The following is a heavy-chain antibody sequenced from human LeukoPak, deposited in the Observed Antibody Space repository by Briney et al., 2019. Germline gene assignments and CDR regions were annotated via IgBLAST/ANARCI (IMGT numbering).Heavy chain of an antibody. J-gene: IGHJ4*02. D-gene: IGHD4-11*01. CDR2: IYHSGST. CDR3: ARVGTTVTHTPGYFDY. V-gene: IGHV4-39*07. Sequence: SETLSLTCTVSGCSISTSNYYWGWIRQPPGKGLDWIGEIYHSGSTNYNPSLKSRVTISVDKSKNQFSLKLSSVTAADTAVYYCARVGTTVTHTPGYFDYWGQGTLVTVSS. CDR1: GCSISTSNYY.